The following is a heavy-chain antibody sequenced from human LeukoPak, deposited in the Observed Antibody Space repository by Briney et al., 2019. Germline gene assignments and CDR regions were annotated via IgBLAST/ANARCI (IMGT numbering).Heavy chain of an antibody. V-gene: IGHV3-33*01. CDR1: GFTFSSYG. J-gene: IGHJ4*02. CDR2: IWYDGSNK. D-gene: IGHD5-18*01. CDR3: ARVGYSYGYSLDY. Sequence: GGSLRLSCAASGFTFSSYGMHWVRQAPGKGLEWVAVIWYDGSNKYYADSVKGRFTISRDNSKNTLYLQMNSLRAEDTAMYYCARVGYSYGYSLDYWGQGTLVTVSS.